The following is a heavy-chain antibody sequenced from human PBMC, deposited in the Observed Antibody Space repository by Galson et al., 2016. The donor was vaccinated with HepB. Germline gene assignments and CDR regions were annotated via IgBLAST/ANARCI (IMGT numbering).Heavy chain of an antibody. CDR2: ISWNSGTI. Sequence: SLRLSCAASGFTFDDYAMHWARQAPGKGLEWISGISWNSGTIIYADSVKGRFTISRDNAKNSLYLQMNSLRAEDTALYYCAKDMSIFGVVITHSGGGLDVWGQGTTVTVSS. CDR1: GFTFDDYA. V-gene: IGHV3-9*01. D-gene: IGHD3-3*01. CDR3: AKDMSIFGVVITHSGGGLDV. J-gene: IGHJ6*02.